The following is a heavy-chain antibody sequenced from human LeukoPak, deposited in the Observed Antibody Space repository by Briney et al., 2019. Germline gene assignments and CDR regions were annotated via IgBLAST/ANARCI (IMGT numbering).Heavy chain of an antibody. J-gene: IGHJ4*02. CDR3: ASITTVTPGRYFDY. CDR2: IYYSGST. CDR1: GGSLSSYY. D-gene: IGHD4-17*01. Sequence: SETLSLTCTVSGGSLSSYYWSWIRQPPGKGLEWIGYIYYSGSTNYNPSLKSRVTISVDTSKNQFSLKLSSVTAADTAVYYCASITTVTPGRYFDYWGQGTLVTVSS. V-gene: IGHV4-59*01.